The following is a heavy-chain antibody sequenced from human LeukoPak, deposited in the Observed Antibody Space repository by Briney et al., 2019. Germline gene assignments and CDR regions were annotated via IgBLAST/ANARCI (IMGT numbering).Heavy chain of an antibody. CDR2: ISSNGGST. V-gene: IGHV3-64*01. CDR3: ARGDYYDSSGYYYDY. Sequence: PGGSLRLSCAASGFTFSSYAMHWVRQAPGKGLEYVSAISSNGGSTYYANSVKGRFTISRDNSKNTLYLQMGSLRAEDMAVYYCARGDYYDSSGYYYDYWGQGTLVTVSS. D-gene: IGHD3-22*01. CDR1: GFTFSSYA. J-gene: IGHJ4*02.